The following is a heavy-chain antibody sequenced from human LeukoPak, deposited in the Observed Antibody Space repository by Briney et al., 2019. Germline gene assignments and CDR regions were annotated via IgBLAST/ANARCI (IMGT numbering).Heavy chain of an antibody. Sequence: GGSLRLSCAVSGFTFRSHAMSWVRQAPGKGPEWVSAISGGGGSTFYADPVKGRFTISRDNSKNTLYLQMNSLRAEDTAVYYCATYSSLQTFDYWGQGTLVTVSS. CDR1: GFTFRSHA. V-gene: IGHV3-23*01. CDR2: ISGGGGST. CDR3: ATYSSLQTFDY. J-gene: IGHJ4*02. D-gene: IGHD6-19*01.